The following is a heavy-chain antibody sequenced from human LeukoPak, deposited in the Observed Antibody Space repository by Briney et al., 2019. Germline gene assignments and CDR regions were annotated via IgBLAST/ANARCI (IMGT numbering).Heavy chain of an antibody. V-gene: IGHV3-30*04. CDR2: ISYDGSNK. CDR3: ANRISSGWPF. CDR1: GFTFSSYA. J-gene: IGHJ4*02. D-gene: IGHD6-19*01. Sequence: GGSLRLSCAASGFTFSSYAMHWVRQAPGKGLEWVAVISYDGSNKYYADSVKGRFTISRDNSKNTLYLQMNGLRAEDTAVYYCANRISSGWPFWGQGTLVTVSS.